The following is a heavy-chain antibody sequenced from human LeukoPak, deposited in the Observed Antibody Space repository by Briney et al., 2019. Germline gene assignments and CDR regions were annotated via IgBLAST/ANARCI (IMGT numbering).Heavy chain of an antibody. CDR1: GFTFSSYS. CDR2: ISSSSSYI. J-gene: IGHJ5*02. CDR3: AREELLHNWFDP. D-gene: IGHD2-15*01. Sequence: PGGSLRLSCVASGFTFSSYSMNWVRQAPGKGLEWVSSISSSSSYIYYADSVKGRFTISRDNAKNSLYLQMNSLRAEDTAVYYCAREELLHNWFDPWGQGTLVTVSS. V-gene: IGHV3-21*01.